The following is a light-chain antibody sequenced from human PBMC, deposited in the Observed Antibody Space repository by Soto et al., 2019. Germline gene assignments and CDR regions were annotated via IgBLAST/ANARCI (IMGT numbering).Light chain of an antibody. J-gene: IGLJ1*01. CDR1: SSDVGGYNY. CDR2: EVS. Sequence: QSALTQPASVSGSPGQSITISCTGTSSDVGGYNYVSWYQQHPGKASKLMIYEVSNRPSGVSNRFSGSKSGNTASLTISGLHAEDEADYYCSSYTSSSTYVFGTGTKLTVL. V-gene: IGLV2-14*01. CDR3: SSYTSSSTYV.